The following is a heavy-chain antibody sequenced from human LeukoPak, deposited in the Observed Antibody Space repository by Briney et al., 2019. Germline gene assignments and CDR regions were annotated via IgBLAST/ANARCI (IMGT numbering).Heavy chain of an antibody. V-gene: IGHV3-9*01. CDR1: GFTFDDYA. CDR3: AKSVTTAAYYYYYMDV. J-gene: IGHJ6*03. Sequence: GGSLRLSCAASGFTFDDYAMHWVRQAPGKGLEWVSSIRWNSGSVGYAGSVKGRFTTSRDNAKNSLYLQMNSLTAEDTALYYCAKSVTTAAYYYYYMDVWGKGTTVTVSS. D-gene: IGHD4-11*01. CDR2: IRWNSGSV.